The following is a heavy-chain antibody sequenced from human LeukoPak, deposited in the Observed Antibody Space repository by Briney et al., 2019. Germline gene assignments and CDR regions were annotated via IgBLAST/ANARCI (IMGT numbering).Heavy chain of an antibody. CDR3: ARHSGLRSPLGV. D-gene: IGHD3-3*01. CDR2: IYYSGST. Sequence: SETLSLTCTVSGGSISSYYWSWIRQPPGKGLEWIGYIYYSGSTNYNPSLKSRVTISVDTSKNQFSLRLNSLTAADTAVYYCARHSGLRSPLGVWGKGTTVTVSS. J-gene: IGHJ6*04. V-gene: IGHV4-59*08. CDR1: GGSISSYY.